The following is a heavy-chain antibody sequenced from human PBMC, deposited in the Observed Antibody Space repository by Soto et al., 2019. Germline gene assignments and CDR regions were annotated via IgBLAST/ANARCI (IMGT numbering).Heavy chain of an antibody. CDR3: AKDFFSRPSTHFDY. CDR1: GFTFDDYA. Sequence: SLKISCAASGFTFDDYAMHSVRQAPGKGLEWVSGISWNSGSIGYADSVKGRFTISRDNAKNSLYLQMNSLRAEDTALYYCAKDFFSRPSTHFDYWGQGTLVTVSS. V-gene: IGHV3-9*01. CDR2: ISWNSGSI. J-gene: IGHJ4*02.